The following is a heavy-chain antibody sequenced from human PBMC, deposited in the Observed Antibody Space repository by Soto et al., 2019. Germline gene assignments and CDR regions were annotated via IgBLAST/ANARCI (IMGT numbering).Heavy chain of an antibody. CDR2: IIPIFGTA. Sequence: ASVKVCCKASGGTFSSYAISWVRQAPGQGLEWMGGIIPIFGTANYAQKFQGRVTITADESTSTAYMELSSLRSEDTAVYYCAREVVAAATSWFDPWGQGTLVTVS. D-gene: IGHD2-15*01. CDR1: GGTFSSYA. CDR3: AREVVAAATSWFDP. V-gene: IGHV1-69*13. J-gene: IGHJ5*02.